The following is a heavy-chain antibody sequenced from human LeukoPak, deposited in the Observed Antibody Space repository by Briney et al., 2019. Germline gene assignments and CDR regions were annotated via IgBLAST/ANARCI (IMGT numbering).Heavy chain of an antibody. Sequence: SETLSLTCTVSGGSISSYYWSWIRQPPGKGLEWIGEISHSGSTNYNPSLKSRVTISVDTSKNQFSLKLSSVTAADTAVYYCARGLNDFWSGYYFEYGMDVWGQGTTVTVSS. CDR3: ARGLNDFWSGYYFEYGMDV. CDR2: ISHSGST. V-gene: IGHV4-34*01. J-gene: IGHJ6*02. D-gene: IGHD3-3*01. CDR1: GGSISSYY.